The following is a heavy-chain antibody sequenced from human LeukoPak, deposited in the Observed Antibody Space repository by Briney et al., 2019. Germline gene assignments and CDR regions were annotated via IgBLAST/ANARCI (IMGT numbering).Heavy chain of an antibody. D-gene: IGHD1-26*01. CDR2: IIPILGIA. CDR1: GGTFSSYT. J-gene: IGHJ4*02. V-gene: IGHV1-69*04. CDR3: ARDWGYSGSYSFDY. Sequence: SVKVSCKASGGTFSSYTISWVPQAPGQGREWMGRIIPILGIANYAQKFQGRVTITADKSTSTAYMELSSLRSEDTAVHYCARDWGYSGSYSFDYWGQGTLVTLSS.